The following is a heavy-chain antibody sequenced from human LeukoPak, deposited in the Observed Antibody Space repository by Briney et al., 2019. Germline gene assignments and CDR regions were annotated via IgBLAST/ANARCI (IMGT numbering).Heavy chain of an antibody. D-gene: IGHD2-15*01. CDR1: GYTFTGYG. Sequence: ASVKVSCKASGYTFTGYGISWVRQAPGQGLEWMGWISAYNGNTNYAQKLQGRVTMTTDTSTSTAYMELRSLRSDDTAVYYCARAPGGYCSGGSCYGYFDYWGQGTLVTVSS. V-gene: IGHV1-18*01. J-gene: IGHJ4*02. CDR3: ARAPGGYCSGGSCYGYFDY. CDR2: ISAYNGNT.